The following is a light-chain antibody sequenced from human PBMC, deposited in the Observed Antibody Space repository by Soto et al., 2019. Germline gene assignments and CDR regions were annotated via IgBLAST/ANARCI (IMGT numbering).Light chain of an antibody. V-gene: IGKV3-20*01. Sequence: EIVLTHSPGTLSLSPGSRSTLSCRAGESVSSYLAWYQQKPGQAPRLLIYGASSRATGLPDRLRGSGSGTDFPLTSSRLEPQAFAVYYCQQYGNSPTTFGQGTKVDIK. CDR3: QQYGNSPTT. J-gene: IGKJ1*01. CDR2: GAS. CDR1: ESVSSY.